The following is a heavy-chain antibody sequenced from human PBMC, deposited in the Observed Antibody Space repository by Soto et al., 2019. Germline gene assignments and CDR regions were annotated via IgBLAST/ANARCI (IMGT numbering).Heavy chain of an antibody. D-gene: IGHD3-10*01. Sequence: QVQLVESGGGVVQPGRSLRLSCVASGFTFSSYGMHRVRQAPGKGLEWVAVIWYDGSNKYYADSVKGRFTISRDNSKNTLYLQMNSPRAEDTAVYYCARVRGRYYGSGSYDGVDVWGQATTVTVSS. J-gene: IGHJ6*02. CDR2: IWYDGSNK. V-gene: IGHV3-33*01. CDR1: GFTFSSYG. CDR3: ARVRGRYYGSGSYDGVDV.